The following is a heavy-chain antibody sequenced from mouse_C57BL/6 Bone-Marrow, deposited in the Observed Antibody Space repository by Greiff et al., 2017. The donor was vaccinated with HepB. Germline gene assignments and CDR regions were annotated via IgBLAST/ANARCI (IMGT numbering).Heavy chain of an antibody. CDR3: ARQGWFPFAY. D-gene: IGHD2-3*01. J-gene: IGHJ3*01. V-gene: IGHV5-12*01. CDR2: ISNGGGST. CDR1: GFTFSDYY. Sequence: DVMLVESGGGLVQPGGSLKLSCAASGFTFSDYYMYWVRQTPEKRLEWVAYISNGGGSTYYPDTVKGRFTISRDNAKNTLYLQMSRLKSEDTAMYYCARQGWFPFAYWGQGTLVTVSA.